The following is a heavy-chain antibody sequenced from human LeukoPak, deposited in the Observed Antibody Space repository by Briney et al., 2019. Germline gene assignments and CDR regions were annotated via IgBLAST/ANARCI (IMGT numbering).Heavy chain of an antibody. J-gene: IGHJ4*02. Sequence: GGSLRLSCAASGFTFSSYAMSWVRQAPGKGLDWVSAISGSGGNTYCADSVKGRFTISRDNSKNTLYLQMNSLRAEDTAVYYCAKDQYGGNPQYYFDYWGQGTLVTVSS. V-gene: IGHV3-23*01. CDR2: ISGSGGNT. D-gene: IGHD4-23*01. CDR1: GFTFSSYA. CDR3: AKDQYGGNPQYYFDY.